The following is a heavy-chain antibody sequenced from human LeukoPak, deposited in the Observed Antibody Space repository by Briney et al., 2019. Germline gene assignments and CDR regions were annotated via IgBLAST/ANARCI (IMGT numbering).Heavy chain of an antibody. D-gene: IGHD5-24*01. CDR3: AREGSDGHYYYYYYMDV. V-gene: IGHV3-20*04. J-gene: IGHJ6*03. Sequence: PGGSLRLSCAASGFTFSTFAMHWVRLSPGKGLEWVSGINWNGGSTGYADSVKGRFTISRDNAKNSLYLQMNSLRAEDTALYYCAREGSDGHYYYYYYMDVWGKGTTVTVSS. CDR1: GFTFSTFA. CDR2: INWNGGST.